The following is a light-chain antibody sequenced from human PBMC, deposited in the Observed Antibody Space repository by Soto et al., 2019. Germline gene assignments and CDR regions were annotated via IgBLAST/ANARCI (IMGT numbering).Light chain of an antibody. V-gene: IGKV1-39*01. Sequence: DIQMTQSPSSLSASVGDTVTITCRASPIIISYLNWYQQKPGKAPNLLIYGASSLQSGVPSRFSGSASGTDFTLTISSLQPEDFATYYCQQTYGAPWTFGQGTK. CDR3: QQTYGAPWT. CDR2: GAS. J-gene: IGKJ1*01. CDR1: PIIISY.